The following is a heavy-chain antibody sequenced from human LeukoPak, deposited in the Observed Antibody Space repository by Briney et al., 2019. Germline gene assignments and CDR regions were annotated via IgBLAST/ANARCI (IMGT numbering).Heavy chain of an antibody. CDR2: IIPILGIA. CDR1: GGTFSSYA. Sequence: SVKVSCKASGGTFSSYAISWVRQAPGQGLEWMGRIIPILGIANYAQKFQGRVTITADKSTSTAYMELSSLRSEDTAVYYCARVGSSGQLLDAFDIWGQGTMVTVSS. D-gene: IGHD3-22*01. J-gene: IGHJ3*02. CDR3: ARVGSSGQLLDAFDI. V-gene: IGHV1-69*04.